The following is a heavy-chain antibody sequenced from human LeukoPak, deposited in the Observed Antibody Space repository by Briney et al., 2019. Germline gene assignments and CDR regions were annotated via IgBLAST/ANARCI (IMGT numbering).Heavy chain of an antibody. D-gene: IGHD2-21*02. J-gene: IGHJ3*02. CDR2: IYTSGST. CDR1: GGTISTYY. CDR3: ARLPGGDSSSVVAFDI. V-gene: IGHV4-4*07. Sequence: SETLSLTCAASGGTISTYYLSWIRQPAGKGLEWIARIYTSGSTNYNPSIKSRVTMSVDTSKNQFSLNLRSVTAADTAVYYCARLPGGDSSSVVAFDIWGQGTMVTVFS.